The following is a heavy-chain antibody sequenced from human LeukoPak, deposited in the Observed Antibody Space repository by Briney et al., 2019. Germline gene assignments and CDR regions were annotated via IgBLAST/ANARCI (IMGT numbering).Heavy chain of an antibody. J-gene: IGHJ4*02. D-gene: IGHD4-17*01. CDR1: GYTFTGYY. Sequence: ASVKVSCKASGYTFTGYYMHWVRQAPGQGLEWMGRINPNSGGTNYAQKFQGRVTMTRDTSISTAYMELSRLRSGDTAVYYCARDPKTTVTTGSLGYWGQGTLVTVSS. CDR3: ARDPKTTVTTGSLGY. CDR2: INPNSGGT. V-gene: IGHV1-2*06.